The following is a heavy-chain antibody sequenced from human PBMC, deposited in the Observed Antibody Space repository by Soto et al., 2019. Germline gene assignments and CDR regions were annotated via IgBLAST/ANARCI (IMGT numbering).Heavy chain of an antibody. V-gene: IGHV4-59*01. D-gene: IGHD2-15*01. CDR3: ARGCSGGSCLEYFQH. J-gene: IGHJ1*01. Sequence: PSETLSLTCTVSGGSISSYFWSWIRQPPGKGLEWIGYIYYTGSTNYNPSLKSRVTISVDTSKNQFSLKLNSVTAADTAVYYCARGCSGGSCLEYFQHWGQGTLVTVSS. CDR1: GGSISSYF. CDR2: IYYTGST.